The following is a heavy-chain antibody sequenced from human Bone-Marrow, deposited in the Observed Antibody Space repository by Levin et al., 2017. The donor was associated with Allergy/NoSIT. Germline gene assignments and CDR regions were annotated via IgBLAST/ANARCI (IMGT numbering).Heavy chain of an antibody. D-gene: IGHD1-26*01. CDR3: ARGARSETGGSYPLHY. V-gene: IGHV1-18*01. CDR1: GYSFSSYG. J-gene: IGHJ4*02. CDR2: ISVYNGKT. Sequence: AASVKVSCKASGYSFSSYGITWVRQAPGQGLEWVGWISVYNGKTNYEQKFQGRVTMTTDTSTSTAYMELRSLTSDDTAVYFCARGARSETGGSYPLHYWGQGTRVTVSS.